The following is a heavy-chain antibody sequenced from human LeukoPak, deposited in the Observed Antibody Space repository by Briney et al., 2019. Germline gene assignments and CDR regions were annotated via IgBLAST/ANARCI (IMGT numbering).Heavy chain of an antibody. CDR3: ARITITMVRGVINDY. V-gene: IGHV1-2*02. CDR2: INPNSGGT. J-gene: IGHJ4*02. CDR1: GYTFTGYY. D-gene: IGHD3-10*01. Sequence: HWASVKVSCKASGYTFTGYYMHWVRQAPGQGLEWMGWINPNSGGTNYAQKVQGRVTMTRDTSISTAYMELSRLRSDDTAVYYCARITITMVRGVINDYWGQGTLVTVSS.